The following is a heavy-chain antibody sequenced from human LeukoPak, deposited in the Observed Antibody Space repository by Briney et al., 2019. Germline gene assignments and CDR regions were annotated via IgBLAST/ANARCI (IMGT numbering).Heavy chain of an antibody. Sequence: GGSLRLSCAASGFTFSTYAMHWVRQAPGKGLEWVAVISYDGSNKYYADSVKGRFTISRDNSKNTLYLQMNSLRAEDTAVYYCARDGSYSGSYYPSDYWGQGTLVTVSS. J-gene: IGHJ4*02. D-gene: IGHD1-26*01. CDR1: GFTFSTYA. CDR2: ISYDGSNK. V-gene: IGHV3-30-3*01. CDR3: ARDGSYSGSYYPSDY.